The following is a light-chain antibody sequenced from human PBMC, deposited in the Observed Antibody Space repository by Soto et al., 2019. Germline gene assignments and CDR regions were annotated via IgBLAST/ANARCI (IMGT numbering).Light chain of an antibody. CDR1: QSVSSN. J-gene: IGKJ4*01. Sequence: EIVMTQSPATLSVSPGERATISCRASQSVSSNLTWYQQKPGQAPRLLISGASTRATGIPGRFTGSGSGTDFTLTIRSLQSEDFAVYYCQQYDKSPLTFGGGTEVEI. CDR3: QQYDKSPLT. CDR2: GAS. V-gene: IGKV3-15*01.